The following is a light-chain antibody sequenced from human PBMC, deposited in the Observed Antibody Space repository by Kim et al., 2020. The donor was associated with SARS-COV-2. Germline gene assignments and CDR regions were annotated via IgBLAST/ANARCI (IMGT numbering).Light chain of an antibody. Sequence: RATINCKSSQSVLYSSNNKNYLAWYQQKPGQPPKLLIYWASTRESGVPDRFSGSGSGTDFTLTISSLQAEDVAVYYSQQYYSTRTFGQGTKVDI. J-gene: IGKJ1*01. V-gene: IGKV4-1*01. CDR2: WAS. CDR1: QSVLYSSNNKNY. CDR3: QQYYSTRT.